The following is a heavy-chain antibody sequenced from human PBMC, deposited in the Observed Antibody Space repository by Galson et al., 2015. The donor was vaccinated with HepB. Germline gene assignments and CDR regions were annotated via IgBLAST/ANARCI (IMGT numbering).Heavy chain of an antibody. CDR2: INPSGGST. J-gene: IGHJ4*02. CDR1: GYTFTSYY. Sequence: SVKASCKASGYTFTSYYMHWVRQAPGQGLEWMGIINPSGGSTSYAQKFQGRVTMTRDTSTSTVYMELSSLRSEDTAVYYCARGEYYYGSGSLGNFDYWGQGTLVTVSS. CDR3: ARGEYYYGSGSLGNFDY. V-gene: IGHV1-46*03. D-gene: IGHD3-10*01.